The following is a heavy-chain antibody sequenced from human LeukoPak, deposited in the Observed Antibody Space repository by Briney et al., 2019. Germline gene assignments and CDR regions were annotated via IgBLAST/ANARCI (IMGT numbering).Heavy chain of an antibody. CDR1: GYSISSNYY. V-gene: IGHV4-38-2*02. D-gene: IGHD3-16*02. CDR2: IYYDGTT. CDR3: ARSSIVLREGFDY. Sequence: SETLSLTCIVSGYSISSNYYWGWVRRPPGKGLEWIGSIYYDGTTYYSPSLKSRVTVLRDTSNNQFSLRLTSMTAADTAVYYCARSSIVLREGFDYWGQGTLVTVSS. J-gene: IGHJ4*02.